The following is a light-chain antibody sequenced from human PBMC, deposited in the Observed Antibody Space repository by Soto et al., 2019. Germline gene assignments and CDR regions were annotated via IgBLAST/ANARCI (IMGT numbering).Light chain of an antibody. Sequence: EIVLTQSPGTLSLSPGERATLSCRASQSVSSSYLSWFQQKPGQAPSLLIYGASGRATGSPDRFSGSGSWTDFTLTISRLVHEDFAVYYCQQYCSSPEITFGGGTKVEIK. V-gene: IGKV3-20*01. J-gene: IGKJ4*01. CDR2: GAS. CDR3: QQYCSSPEIT. CDR1: QSVSSSY.